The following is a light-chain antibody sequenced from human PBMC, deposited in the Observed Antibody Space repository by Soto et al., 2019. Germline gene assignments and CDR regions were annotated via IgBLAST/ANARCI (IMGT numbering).Light chain of an antibody. V-gene: IGKV3-20*01. CDR2: GAS. Sequence: EIVLTQSPCTLSLSPVGGATRSCSASQSVSSSYLAWYQQKPGQAPRLLIYGASSRATGIPDRFSGSGSGTDFTLTISRLEPEDFAVYYCQQYGSSQWTFGQGTKVDI. J-gene: IGKJ1*01. CDR1: QSVSSSY. CDR3: QQYGSSQWT.